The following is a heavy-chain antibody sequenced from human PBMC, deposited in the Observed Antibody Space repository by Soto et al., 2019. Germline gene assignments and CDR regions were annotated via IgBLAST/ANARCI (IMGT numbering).Heavy chain of an antibody. Sequence: PGGSLRLSCAASGFTFSSYAMHWVRQAPGKGLEWVAVISYDGSNKYYADSVKGRFTISRDNSKNTLYLQMNSLRAEDTAVYYTYVDYDFWSGYGPRYYYGMDVWGQGTTVTVSS. D-gene: IGHD3-3*01. J-gene: IGHJ6*02. V-gene: IGHV3-30-3*01. CDR2: ISYDGSNK. CDR1: GFTFSSYA. CDR3: YVDYDFWSGYGPRYYYGMDV.